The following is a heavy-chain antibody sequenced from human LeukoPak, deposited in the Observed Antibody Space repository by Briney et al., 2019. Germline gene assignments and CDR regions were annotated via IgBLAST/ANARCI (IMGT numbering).Heavy chain of an antibody. Sequence: PGGSLRLSCAASGFIFSNYWMNWVRQPPGKGLEWVANIKKDGSEKYYVDSVRGRFTISRDNAKNSLYLQLNSLRAEDTAVYYCAADGYSSPFDFWGQGTLVTVSS. D-gene: IGHD5-24*01. CDR3: AADGYSSPFDF. V-gene: IGHV3-7*01. CDR2: IKKDGSEK. CDR1: GFIFSNYW. J-gene: IGHJ4*02.